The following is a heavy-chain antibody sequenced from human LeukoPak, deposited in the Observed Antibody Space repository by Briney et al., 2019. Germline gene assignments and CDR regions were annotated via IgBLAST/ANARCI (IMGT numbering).Heavy chain of an antibody. CDR3: AKDQGVLLWFGELSPSYFFDY. Sequence: PGGSLRLSCAASGFTFSSYAMSWVRQAPGKGLEWVSAISGSGGSTYYADSVKGRFTISRDNSKNTLCLQMNSLRAEDTAVYYCAKDQGVLLWFGELSPSYFFDYWGQGTLVTVSS. CDR1: GFTFSSYA. V-gene: IGHV3-23*01. J-gene: IGHJ4*02. D-gene: IGHD3-10*01. CDR2: ISGSGGST.